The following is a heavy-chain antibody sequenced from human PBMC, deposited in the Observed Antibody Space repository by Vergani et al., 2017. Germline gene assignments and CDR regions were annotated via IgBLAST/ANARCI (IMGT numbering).Heavy chain of an antibody. CDR3: ARNEAKNYYDSSGYYCDAFDI. J-gene: IGHJ3*02. CDR1: GFSLSTSGVG. CDR2: IYWNDDQ. Sequence: QITLKESGPTLVKPTQTLTLTCTFSGFSLSTSGVGVGWIRQPPGKALEWLAIIYWNDDQRYSPALKSRLPITKDTSKNQVVLTMTNMDPVDKATYYFARNEAKNYYDSSGYYCDAFDIWGQGTMVTVSS. D-gene: IGHD3-22*01. V-gene: IGHV2-5*01.